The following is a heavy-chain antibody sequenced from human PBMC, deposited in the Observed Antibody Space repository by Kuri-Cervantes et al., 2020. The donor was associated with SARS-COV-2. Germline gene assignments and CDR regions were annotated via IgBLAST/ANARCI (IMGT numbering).Heavy chain of an antibody. CDR1: GFTFSSYS. CDR2: ISWNSGSI. CDR3: AKDKGPKSSLLVAHLFDY. V-gene: IGHV3-9*01. Sequence: SLKISCAASGFTFSSYSMNWVRQAPGKGLEWVSGISWNSGSIGYADSVKGRFTISRDNAKNSLYLQMNSLRAEDTALYYCAKDKGPKSSLLVAHLFDYWGQGTLVTVSS. J-gene: IGHJ4*02. D-gene: IGHD6-6*01.